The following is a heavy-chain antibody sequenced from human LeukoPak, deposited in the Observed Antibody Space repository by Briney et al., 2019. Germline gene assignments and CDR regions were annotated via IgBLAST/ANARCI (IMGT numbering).Heavy chain of an antibody. CDR1: GGTFSSYA. D-gene: IGHD6-13*01. V-gene: IGHV1-2*02. CDR2: INPNSGGT. Sequence: GASVKVSCKASGGTFSSYAISWVRQAPGQGLEWMGWINPNSGGTNYAQKFQGRVTMTRDTSISTAYMELSRLRSDDTAVYYCARAGGIAAARELRYWGQGTLVTVSS. J-gene: IGHJ4*02. CDR3: ARAGGIAAARELRY.